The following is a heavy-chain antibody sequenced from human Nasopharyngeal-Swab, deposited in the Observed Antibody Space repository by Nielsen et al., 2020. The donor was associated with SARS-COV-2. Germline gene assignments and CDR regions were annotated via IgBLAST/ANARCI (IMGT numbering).Heavy chain of an antibody. CDR1: GGSFSGYY. CDR3: ARSYSSGWYRTIIDY. D-gene: IGHD6-19*01. J-gene: IGHJ4*02. CDR2: INHSGST. V-gene: IGHV4-34*01. Sequence: SETLSLTCAVYGGSFSGYYWNWIRQPPGKGLEWIGEINHSGSTNYNPSLKSRVTMSVDTSKNQSSLKLSSVTAADTAVYYCARSYSSGWYRTIIDYWGQGTLVTVSS.